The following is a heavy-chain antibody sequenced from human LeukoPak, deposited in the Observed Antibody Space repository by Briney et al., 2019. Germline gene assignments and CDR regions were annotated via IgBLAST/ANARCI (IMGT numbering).Heavy chain of an antibody. CDR3: AKEGPPSSGWPFDY. CDR1: GFTFSSYA. Sequence: PGGSLRLSCAASGFTFSSYAMHWARQAPGKGLEWVSAISDSGITTYYADSVKGRFTVSRDNSKNTLYLQMNSLRAEDTALYYCAKEGPPSSGWPFDYWGQGTLVTVSS. J-gene: IGHJ4*02. V-gene: IGHV3-23*01. CDR2: ISDSGITT. D-gene: IGHD6-19*01.